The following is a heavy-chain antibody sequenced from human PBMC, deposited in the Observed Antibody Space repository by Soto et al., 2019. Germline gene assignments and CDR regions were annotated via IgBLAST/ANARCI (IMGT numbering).Heavy chain of an antibody. V-gene: IGHV2-5*02. Sequence: QITLKESGPTLVKPTQTLTLTCSFSGLSLSTSGEAVGWIRQPPGKALEWLALIYWDDDKLFNPTLKTRLTTTKDTSKNQVVLTLTNMDPVDTATYSCAHYVSASPAGWFDPWGQGILVTVS. CDR2: IYWDDDK. J-gene: IGHJ5*02. CDR1: GLSLSTSGEA. CDR3: AHYVSASPAGWFDP. D-gene: IGHD3-10*01.